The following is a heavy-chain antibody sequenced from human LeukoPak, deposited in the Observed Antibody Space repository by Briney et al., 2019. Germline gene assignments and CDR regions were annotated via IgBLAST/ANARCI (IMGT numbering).Heavy chain of an antibody. D-gene: IGHD2-2*01. J-gene: IGHJ3*02. CDR1: GFTFSSYA. V-gene: IGHV3-23*01. CDR3: AKCRTTCYANGFDI. CDR2: IGGSGGDT. Sequence: GGSLRLSCAASGFTFSSYAMSWVRQAPGKGLEWVSAIGGSGGDTHYADSVKGRFTISRDNSKNTLYLQMNSLRAEDTAVYYCAKCRTTCYANGFDIWGQGTMVTVSS.